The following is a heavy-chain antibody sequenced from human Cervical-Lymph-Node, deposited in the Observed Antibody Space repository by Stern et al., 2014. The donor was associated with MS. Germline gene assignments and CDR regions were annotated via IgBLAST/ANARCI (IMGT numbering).Heavy chain of an antibody. CDR2: ITPVFNSA. D-gene: IGHD1-1*01. Sequence: VQLVESGAEVKKPGSSVRVSCKASGDTFTDYAISWVRQAPGQGPEWMGGITPVFNSADYAQKCQGRLTITADKSRSTAYMELSSLTSEDTAVYYCAREVGSLAMDVWGQGTTVTVSS. V-gene: IGHV1-69*06. J-gene: IGHJ6*01. CDR1: GDTFTDYA. CDR3: AREVGSLAMDV.